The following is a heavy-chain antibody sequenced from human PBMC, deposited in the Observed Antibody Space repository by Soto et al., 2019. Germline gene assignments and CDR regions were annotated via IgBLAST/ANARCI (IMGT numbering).Heavy chain of an antibody. D-gene: IGHD3-22*01. CDR1: GYTFTNYA. CDR2: INAGNGNT. V-gene: IGHV1-3*01. CDR3: ARGPDHYDSSGYYAGFDY. J-gene: IGHJ4*02. Sequence: ASVKVSCKAAGYTFTNYAMHWVRQAPGQRLEWMGWINAGNGNTKYSQKFQGRVTITRDTSATTADMELSSLRSEDTAVYYCARGPDHYDSSGYYAGFDYWGQGTLVTVSS.